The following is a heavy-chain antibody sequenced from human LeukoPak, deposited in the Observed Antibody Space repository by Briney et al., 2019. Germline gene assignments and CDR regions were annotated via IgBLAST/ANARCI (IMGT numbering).Heavy chain of an antibody. CDR2: IYNSGNT. D-gene: IGHD3-22*01. Sequence: SETLSLTCTVSGDSITRNYWSWIRQPAGKGLEWIGRIYNSGNTNYSPSLESRVTMSTDTSKNQFSRKLSSVTAADTAVYYCARGSFDSSGYYVFDYWGQGTLVTVSS. J-gene: IGHJ4*02. CDR3: ARGSFDSSGYYVFDY. CDR1: GDSITRNY. V-gene: IGHV4-4*07.